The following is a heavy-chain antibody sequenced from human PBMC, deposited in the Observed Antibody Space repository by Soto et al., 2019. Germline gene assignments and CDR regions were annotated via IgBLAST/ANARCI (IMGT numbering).Heavy chain of an antibody. CDR3: ARDLWPQPPNYYDSSGYLFDY. V-gene: IGHV1-69*01. D-gene: IGHD3-22*01. Sequence: QVQLVQSGAEVKKPGSSVKDSCKASGGTFSSYAISWVRQAPGQGLEWMGGIIPIFGTANYAQKFQGRVTITADESTSTAYMELSSLRSEDTAVYNCARDLWPQPPNYYDSSGYLFDYWGQGTLVTVSS. J-gene: IGHJ4*02. CDR1: GGTFSSYA. CDR2: IIPIFGTA.